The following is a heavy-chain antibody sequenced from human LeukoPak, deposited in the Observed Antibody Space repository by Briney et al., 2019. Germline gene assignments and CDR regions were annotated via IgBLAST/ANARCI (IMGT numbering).Heavy chain of an antibody. V-gene: IGHV1-69*13. CDR2: IIPIFGTA. J-gene: IGHJ4*02. CDR1: GGTFSSYA. CDR3: ARAPKYYDFWSGGLYFDY. D-gene: IGHD3-3*01. Sequence: GASVKVSCKASGGTFSSYAISWVRQAPGQGLEWMGGIIPIFGTANYAQKFQGRVTITADESTSTAYMELSSLRSEDTAVYYCARAPKYYDFWSGGLYFDYWGQGTLVTVSS.